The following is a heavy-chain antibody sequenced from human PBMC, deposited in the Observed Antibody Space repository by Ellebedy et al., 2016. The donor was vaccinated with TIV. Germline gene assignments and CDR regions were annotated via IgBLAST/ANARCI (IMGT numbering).Heavy chain of an antibody. CDR3: VRGQCASSSCLKFEF. J-gene: IGHJ4*02. V-gene: IGHV3-23*01. Sequence: GGSLRLSXEASGFTFKTYSMAWVRQAPGKGLEWVSSISGRGINTFYEDSVKGRFTISRDNSQNTLYLQMDSLRDEDTALYYCVRGQCASSSCLKFEFWGQGTLVTVSS. CDR1: GFTFKTYS. D-gene: IGHD2-2*01. CDR2: ISGRGINT.